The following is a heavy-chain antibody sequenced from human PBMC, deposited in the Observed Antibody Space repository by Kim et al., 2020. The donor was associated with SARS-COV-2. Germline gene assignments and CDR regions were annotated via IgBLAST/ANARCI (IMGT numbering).Heavy chain of an antibody. CDR2: SSGSSYI. CDR1: GFTFSDYY. V-gene: IGHV3-11*06. D-gene: IGHD3-3*01. CDR3: ARDLQRSGYYVAFDI. J-gene: IGHJ3*02. Sequence: GGSLRLSCAASGFTFSDYYLTWIRQAPGKGLEWVSYSSGSSYIKYADSVKGRFTISRDNAKNSLYLQMNSLRVEDTAVYYCARDLQRSGYYVAFDIWGQGTMVTVSS.